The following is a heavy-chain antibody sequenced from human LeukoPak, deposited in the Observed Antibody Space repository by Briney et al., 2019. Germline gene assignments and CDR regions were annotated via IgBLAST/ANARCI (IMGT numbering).Heavy chain of an antibody. J-gene: IGHJ4*02. CDR1: GFTVSSNS. CDR3: ARSADGYNSPELDY. CDR2: IYSDNT. Sequence: GGSLRLSCTVSGFTVSSNSMSWVRQAPGKGLEWVSFIYSDNTHYSDSVKGRFTISRDNSKNTLYLQMDSLRAEDTAVYYCARSADGYNSPELDYWGQGTLVTVSS. V-gene: IGHV3-53*01. D-gene: IGHD5-24*01.